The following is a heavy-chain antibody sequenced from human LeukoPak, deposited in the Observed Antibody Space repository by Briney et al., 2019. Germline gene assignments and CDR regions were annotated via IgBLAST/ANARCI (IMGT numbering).Heavy chain of an antibody. V-gene: IGHV3-23*01. CDR1: GFTFSSNA. D-gene: IGHD5-24*01. CDR2: ISGSGGST. Sequence: GGSLRLSCAASGFTFSSNAMSWVRQAPGQGLEWVSAISGSGGSTYYADSVKGRFTISRDNSKNTLYLQMNSLRAEDTAVYYCATTYFYGYNSFADTNYFDYWGQGTLVTVSS. CDR3: ATTYFYGYNSFADTNYFDY. J-gene: IGHJ4*02.